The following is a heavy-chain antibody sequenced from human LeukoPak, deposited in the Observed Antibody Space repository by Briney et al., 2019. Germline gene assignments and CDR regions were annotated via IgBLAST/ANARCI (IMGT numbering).Heavy chain of an antibody. J-gene: IGHJ6*02. V-gene: IGHV4-39*01. Sequence: SETLSLTCTVSGGSISSCYWGWIRQPPGKGLEWIGSIYYSGSTYYNPSLKSRVTISVDTSKNQFSLKLSSVTAADTAVYYCARLENYGSGIYYYYGMDVWGQGTTVTVSS. CDR3: ARLENYGSGIYYYYGMDV. CDR1: GGSISSCY. CDR2: IYYSGST. D-gene: IGHD3-10*01.